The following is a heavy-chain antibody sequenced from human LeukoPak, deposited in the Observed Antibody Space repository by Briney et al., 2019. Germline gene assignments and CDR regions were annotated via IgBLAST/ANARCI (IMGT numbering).Heavy chain of an antibody. CDR1: GYTFTSYG. J-gene: IGHJ4*02. CDR3: ARDIELLPSLYFDY. CDR2: ISAYNGNT. V-gene: IGHV1-18*01. Sequence: ASVKVSCKASGYTFTSYGISWVRQAPGQGLEWMGWISAYNGNTNYAQKLQGRVTMTTDTSTSTAYMELRSLTADDTAVYYCARDIELLPSLYFDYWGQGTLVTVSS. D-gene: IGHD1-26*01.